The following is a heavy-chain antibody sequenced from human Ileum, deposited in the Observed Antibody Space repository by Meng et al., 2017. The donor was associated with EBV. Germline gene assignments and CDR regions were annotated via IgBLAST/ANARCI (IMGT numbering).Heavy chain of an antibody. CDR1: GGSITSYIYY. Sequence: QLHLQESDPGLVKPSQTLSLTCSVSGGSITSYIYYWGWIRQPPGKGLEWIATIYHTGSTYYNPSLKSRVTISVDTSKNEFSLKVTSVTAADTALYYCARRDTAWFDPWGRGTLVTVSS. D-gene: IGHD2-21*02. V-gene: IGHV4-39*01. J-gene: IGHJ5*02. CDR3: ARRDTAWFDP. CDR2: IYHTGST.